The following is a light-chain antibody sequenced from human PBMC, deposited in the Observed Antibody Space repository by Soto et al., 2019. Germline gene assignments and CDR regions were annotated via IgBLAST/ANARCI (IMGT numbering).Light chain of an antibody. CDR3: ATWDASLNGWV. V-gene: IGLV1-44*01. Sequence: QSALTQPPSASGTPGQRVTISCSGSSSNIGRSSVNWYQQLPGTAPKLLFYSNNQRPSGVPDRFSGSKSATSASLAISGLQSEDEADYYCATWDASLNGWVFGGGTKLTVL. J-gene: IGLJ3*02. CDR1: SSNIGRSS. CDR2: SNN.